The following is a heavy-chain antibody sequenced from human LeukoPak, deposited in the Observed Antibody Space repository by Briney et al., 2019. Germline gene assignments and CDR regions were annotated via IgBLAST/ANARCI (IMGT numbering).Heavy chain of an antibody. CDR3: ARDERYSSGWGY. CDR2: ISSSGSTI. D-gene: IGHD6-19*01. CDR1: GFTFSSYE. Sequence: GGSLRLSCAASGFTFSSYEMNWVRQAPGKGLEWVSYISSSGSTIYYADSVKGRFTISRDNAKNSLYLQMNSLRAEDAAVYYCARDERYSSGWGYWGQGTLVTVSS. J-gene: IGHJ4*02. V-gene: IGHV3-48*03.